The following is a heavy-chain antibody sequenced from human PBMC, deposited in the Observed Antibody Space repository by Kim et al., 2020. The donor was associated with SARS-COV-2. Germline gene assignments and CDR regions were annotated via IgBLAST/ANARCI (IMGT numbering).Heavy chain of an antibody. V-gene: IGHV3-74*03. J-gene: IGHJ4*02. Sequence: GGSLRLSCAASGFNFSSYWMHWVRQAPGKGLAWVSLTSSDGSDTKYADSVKGRFTISRDNARNTLFLQMNDLRADDTGVYFCAKGGCSATSCLDYWGQGVMVTVSS. CDR1: GFNFSSYW. CDR2: TSSDGSDT. D-gene: IGHD2-15*01. CDR3: AKGGCSATSCLDY.